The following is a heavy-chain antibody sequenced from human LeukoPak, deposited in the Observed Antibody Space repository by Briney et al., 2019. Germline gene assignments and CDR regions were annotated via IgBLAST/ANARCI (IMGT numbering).Heavy chain of an antibody. CDR1: GYTFTSYG. J-gene: IGHJ4*02. V-gene: IGHV1-18*01. Sequence: GASVKVSCKASGYTFTSYGISWVRQAPGQGLEWMGWISAYNGNTNYAQKLQGRVTMTTDTSTSTAYMELRSLRSDDTAVYYCARVEYSGSYAYYFDYWGQGTLVTVSS. CDR2: ISAYNGNT. CDR3: ARVEYSGSYAYYFDY. D-gene: IGHD1-26*01.